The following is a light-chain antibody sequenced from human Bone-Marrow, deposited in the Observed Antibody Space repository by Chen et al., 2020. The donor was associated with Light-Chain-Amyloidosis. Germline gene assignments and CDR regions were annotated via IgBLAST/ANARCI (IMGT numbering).Light chain of an antibody. CDR2: RDT. CDR1: DLPTKY. Sequence: SYELTQPPSVSVSPGQTARITCTGDDLPTKYAYWYQQKPRQAPVLVIHRDTERPSGISERFSGSSSGTTATLTISVVQAEDEADYHCQSAYSSGTYEVIFGGGTKLTVL. V-gene: IGLV3-25*03. J-gene: IGLJ2*01. CDR3: QSAYSSGTYEVI.